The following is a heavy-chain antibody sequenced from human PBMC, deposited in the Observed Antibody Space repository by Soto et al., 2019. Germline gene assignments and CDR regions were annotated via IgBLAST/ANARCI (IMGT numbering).Heavy chain of an antibody. D-gene: IGHD2-21*01. J-gene: IGHJ4*02. CDR1: GGSISSSSYY. V-gene: IGHV4-39*01. CDR3: ARHMAYRETPFDY. Sequence: SETLSLTCTVSGGSISSSSYYWGWIRQPPGKGLEWIGSIYYSGSTYYNPSLKSRVTISVDTSKNQFSLKLSSVTAADTAVYYCARHMAYRETPFDYWGQGTLVTVSS. CDR2: IYYSGST.